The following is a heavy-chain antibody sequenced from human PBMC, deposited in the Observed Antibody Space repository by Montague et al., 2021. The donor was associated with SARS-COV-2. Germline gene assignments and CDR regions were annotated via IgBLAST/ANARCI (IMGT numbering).Heavy chain of an antibody. CDR1: GGSIRSENYY. D-gene: IGHD1-26*01. CDR2: IHYSGST. V-gene: IGHV4-31*03. CDR3: ARDGTAGDWFDP. Sequence: TLSLTCTVSGGSIRSENYYWSWIRQHPGKGLEWIGYIHYSGSTDYSPSLNGRVSISVDTSKNQFSLKLRSVTAADTAVYFCARDGTAGDWFDPWGQGTLVTVSS. J-gene: IGHJ5*02.